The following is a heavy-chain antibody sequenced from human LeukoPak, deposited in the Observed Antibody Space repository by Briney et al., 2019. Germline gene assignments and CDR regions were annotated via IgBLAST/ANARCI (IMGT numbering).Heavy chain of an antibody. V-gene: IGHV3-48*03. CDR1: GFTFSSYE. Sequence: PGGSLRLSCAASGFTFSSYEMNWVRQAPGKGLEWVSYISSSGSTIHYADSVKGRFTISRDSAKNSLYLQMNSLRAEDTAVYYCAREKVNWFDPWGQGTLVTVSS. J-gene: IGHJ5*02. CDR2: ISSSGSTI. CDR3: AREKVNWFDP.